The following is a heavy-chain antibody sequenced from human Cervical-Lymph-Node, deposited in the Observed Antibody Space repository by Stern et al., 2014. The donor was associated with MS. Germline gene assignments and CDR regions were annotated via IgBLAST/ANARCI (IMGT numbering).Heavy chain of an antibody. CDR3: ASSNYYDSSGYEPLDY. CDR1: GYTFTSYG. CDR2: ISAYNGNT. V-gene: IGHV1-18*01. D-gene: IGHD3-22*01. Sequence: VQLVQSGAEVKKPGASVKVSCKASGYTFTSYGISWVRQAPGQGLEWIGWISAYNGNTNYAQKLQGRVTMTTDTSTSTAYMELRSLRSDDTAVYYCASSNYYDSSGYEPLDYWGQGTLVTVSS. J-gene: IGHJ4*02.